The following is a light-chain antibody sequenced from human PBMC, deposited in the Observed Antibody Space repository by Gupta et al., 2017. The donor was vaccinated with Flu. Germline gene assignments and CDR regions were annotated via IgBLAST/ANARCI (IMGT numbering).Light chain of an antibody. CDR2: DDS. CDR3: QVWDSSSDHSGV. V-gene: IGLV3-21*02. Sequence: SYVLTQPPSVSVAPGQTARTTCGGNNIETKSVHWYQQKPGQAPVLVVYDDSDRPSGIPERFSGSNSGNTATLTISRVEAGDEADYHCQVWDSSSDHSGVFGGGTKLTVL. CDR1: NIETKS. J-gene: IGLJ2*01.